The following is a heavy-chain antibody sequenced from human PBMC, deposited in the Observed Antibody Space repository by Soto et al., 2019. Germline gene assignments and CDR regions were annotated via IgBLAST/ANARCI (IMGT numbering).Heavy chain of an antibody. CDR2: IWYDGSNK. CDR3: ARDGLQYYYDSSDHDAFDI. J-gene: IGHJ3*02. CDR1: GFTFSSYG. Sequence: HPGGSLRLSCAASGFTFSSYGMHWVRQAPGKGLEWVAVIWYDGSNKYYADSVKGRFTISRDNSKNTLYLQMNSLRAEDTAVYYCARDGLQYYYDSSDHDAFDIWGQGTMVTVSS. D-gene: IGHD3-22*01. V-gene: IGHV3-33*01.